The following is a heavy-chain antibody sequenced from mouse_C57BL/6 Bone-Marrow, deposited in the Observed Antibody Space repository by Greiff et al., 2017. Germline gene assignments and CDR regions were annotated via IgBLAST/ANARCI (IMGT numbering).Heavy chain of an antibody. J-gene: IGHJ3*01. CDR2: LYPGSGST. D-gene: IGHD1-1*01. Sequence: QVQLQQPGAELVKPGASVKMSCKASGYTFTSYWITWVKQRPGQGLEWIGDLYPGSGSTNYNAKFQSKATLTVDTSSSTADMQLSSLTSEDSTLYYGARRDYYCSSQAWFAYWGQGTLVTVSA. CDR1: GYTFTSYW. V-gene: IGHV1-55*01. CDR3: ARRDYYCSSQAWFAY.